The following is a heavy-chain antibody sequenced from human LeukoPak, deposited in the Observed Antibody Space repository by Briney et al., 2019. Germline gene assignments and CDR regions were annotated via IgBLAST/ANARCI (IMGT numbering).Heavy chain of an antibody. CDR3: ARLGLGIFSYYGMDV. CDR2: IYYSGST. V-gene: IGHV4-31*03. Sequence: SETLSLTCTVSGGSISSGGYYWSWIRQHPGKGLEWIGYIYYSGSTYYNPSLKSRVTISVDTSKNQFSLKLSSVTAADTAVYYCARLGLGIFSYYGMDVWGQGTTVTVSS. D-gene: IGHD7-27*01. CDR1: GGSISSGGYY. J-gene: IGHJ6*02.